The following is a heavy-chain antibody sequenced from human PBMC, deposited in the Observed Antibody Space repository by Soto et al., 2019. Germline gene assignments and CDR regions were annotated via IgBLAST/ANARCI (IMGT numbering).Heavy chain of an antibody. D-gene: IGHD1-26*01. V-gene: IGHV3-53*01. CDR2: IYSGGST. J-gene: IGHJ4*02. CDR3: ARNHSQLLVIDY. Sequence: EVQLVESGGGLIQPGGSLRLSCAASGFTVSTNYMSWVRQAAGKGLEWVSVIYSGGSTYYADSVKGRFTISRDSSKNTLYLQMNSLRVEATAIYYCARNHSQLLVIDYWGQGTLVTVSS. CDR1: GFTVSTNY.